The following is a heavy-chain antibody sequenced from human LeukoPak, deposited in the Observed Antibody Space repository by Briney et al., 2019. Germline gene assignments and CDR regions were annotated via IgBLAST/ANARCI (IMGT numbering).Heavy chain of an antibody. V-gene: IGHV1-2*06. CDR1: GYTFTDYY. J-gene: IGHJ4*02. Sequence: ASVKVSCKASGYTFTDYYVHWVQQAPGQGHEWMGRVNPDTGGTNYAQKFQGRVTMTRDTSINTAYMELSRLTPDDTAIYYCARVGPKSYFDYWGQGTLVTVSS. CDR2: VNPDTGGT. CDR3: ARVGPKSYFDY.